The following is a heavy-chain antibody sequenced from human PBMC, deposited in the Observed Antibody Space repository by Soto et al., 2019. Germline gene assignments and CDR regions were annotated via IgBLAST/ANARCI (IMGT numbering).Heavy chain of an antibody. CDR3: TRGRRTGWHYLDY. J-gene: IGHJ4*02. CDR2: TYYRSKWYN. D-gene: IGHD6-19*01. Sequence: PSQTLSLTCAISGDFVASNSAAWNWIRQSPARGLEWLGRTYYRSKWYNEYAVSVKSRISINPDTSKNQFSLQLSSVTPDDTAVYYCTRGRRTGWHYLDYWGQGNLVTVSS. CDR1: GDFVASNSAA. V-gene: IGHV6-1*01.